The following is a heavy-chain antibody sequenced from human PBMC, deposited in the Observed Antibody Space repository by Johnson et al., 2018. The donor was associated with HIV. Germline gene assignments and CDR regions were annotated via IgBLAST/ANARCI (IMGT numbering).Heavy chain of an antibody. CDR3: ARSNSPGIAPSFTLYLATEVDAFDI. CDR1: GFTFKEYG. CDR2: INWNGGIT. Sequence: VQLVESGGSVVRPGGSLRLPCTASGFTFKEYGMSWVRQAPGKGLERVSGINWNGGITGYADSVRGRLPISRAKAHNSLYLQMNSLRAEDTAFYYCARSNSPGIAPSFTLYLATEVDAFDIWGQGTMVTVSS. D-gene: IGHD6-13*01. V-gene: IGHV3-20*04. J-gene: IGHJ3*02.